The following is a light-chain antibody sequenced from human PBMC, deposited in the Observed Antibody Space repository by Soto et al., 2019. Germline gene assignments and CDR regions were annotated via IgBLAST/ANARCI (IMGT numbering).Light chain of an antibody. V-gene: IGLV2-14*01. CDR1: NSDVGGYNY. Sequence: QSALTQPASVSGSPGQSITIPCTGTNSDVGGYNYVSWYQHHPGKAPKLMIYEVFNRPSGVSSRFSGSKSGSMASLTISGLQAEDEADYYCSSYTTTNTLYVFGTGTKLTVL. J-gene: IGLJ1*01. CDR3: SSYTTTNTLYV. CDR2: EVF.